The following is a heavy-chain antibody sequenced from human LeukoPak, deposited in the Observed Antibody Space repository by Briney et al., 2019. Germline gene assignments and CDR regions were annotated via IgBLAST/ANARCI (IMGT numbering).Heavy chain of an antibody. J-gene: IGHJ4*02. CDR1: GGSISSSSYY. Sequence: PSETLSLTCTVSGGSISSSSYYWGWIRQPPGKGLEWIGSIYYSGSTYYNPSLKSRVTISVDTSKNQFSLKLSSVTAADTAVYYCARMSWLRNGDYWGQGTLVTVSS. D-gene: IGHD5-12*01. V-gene: IGHV4-39*07. CDR3: ARMSWLRNGDY. CDR2: IYYSGST.